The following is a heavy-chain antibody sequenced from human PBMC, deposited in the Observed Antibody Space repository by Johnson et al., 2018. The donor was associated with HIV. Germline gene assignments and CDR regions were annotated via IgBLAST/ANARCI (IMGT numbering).Heavy chain of an antibody. D-gene: IGHD3-16*01. CDR1: GITFSDYY. CDR2: ISSSGNTI. V-gene: IGHV3-11*04. J-gene: IGHJ3*02. CDR3: AKGEWGAGTDAFDI. Sequence: QMLLVESGGGLVKPGGSLRLSCAASGITFSDYYMSWIRQAPGKGLEWVSYISSSGNTIYYADSVKGRVTISRDNAKKSLYLQMNSLRAEDTAVYYCAKGEWGAGTDAFDIWGQGTMVTVSS.